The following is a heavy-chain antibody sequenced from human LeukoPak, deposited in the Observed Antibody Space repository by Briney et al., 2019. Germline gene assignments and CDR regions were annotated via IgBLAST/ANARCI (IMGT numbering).Heavy chain of an antibody. V-gene: IGHV4-59*01. Sequence: ETLPLTCTVSGGSITNYYWSWIRQPPGKGLEWIGYIYYSGSTNYNPSLKSRVTISVDTSTNQFSLKLSSVTAADTAVYFCARGGRLLGKFDYWGQGTLVTVSS. CDR3: ARGGRLLGKFDY. D-gene: IGHD3-22*01. CDR2: IYYSGST. CDR1: GGSITNYY. J-gene: IGHJ4*02.